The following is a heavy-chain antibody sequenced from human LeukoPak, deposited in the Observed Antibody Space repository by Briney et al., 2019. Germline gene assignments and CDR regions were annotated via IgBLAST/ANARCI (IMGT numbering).Heavy chain of an antibody. Sequence: PSETLSLTCTVSGGSISSSSYYWGWIRQPPGKGLEWIGSIYYSGSTYYNPSLKSRVTISVDTSKNQFSLKLSSVTAADTAVYYCARSEVAVAGPGITFDYWGQGTLVTVSS. V-gene: IGHV4-39*07. CDR3: ARSEVAVAGPGITFDY. CDR1: GGSISSSSYY. CDR2: IYYSGST. D-gene: IGHD6-19*01. J-gene: IGHJ4*02.